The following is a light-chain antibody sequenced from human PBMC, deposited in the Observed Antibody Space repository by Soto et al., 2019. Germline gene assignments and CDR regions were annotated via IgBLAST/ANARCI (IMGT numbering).Light chain of an antibody. CDR1: QTISSW. V-gene: IGKV1-5*03. J-gene: IGKJ1*01. CDR3: QQYDGASWT. Sequence: DIQMTQSPSTLSGSVGDRVTITCRASQTISSWLAWYQQKPGKAPKLLIYKASTLKSGVPSRFSGSGSGTEFTLTISSLQPDDFATYYCQQYDGASWTFGQGTKVDIK. CDR2: KAS.